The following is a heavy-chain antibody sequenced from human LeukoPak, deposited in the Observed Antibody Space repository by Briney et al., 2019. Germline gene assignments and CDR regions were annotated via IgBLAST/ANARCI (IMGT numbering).Heavy chain of an antibody. CDR1: GGSITSHF. CDR2: VSKSRST. J-gene: IGHJ3*01. Sequence: PSETLSLTCTVSGGSITSHFWTWIRQAPGKGLEWVGYVSKSRSTNYNPSLQSRITISVDTSKNQFFLKLTSMTAADTAVYFCARDDYGVFDAFDVWGQGTVVTVSS. CDR3: ARDDYGVFDAFDV. D-gene: IGHD3-16*01. V-gene: IGHV4-4*08.